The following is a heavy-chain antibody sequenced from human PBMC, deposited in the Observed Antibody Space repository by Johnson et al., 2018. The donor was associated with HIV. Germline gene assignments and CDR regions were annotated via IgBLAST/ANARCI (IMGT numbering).Heavy chain of an antibody. CDR2: ISYDGRNK. CDR1: GFTFSSYA. CDR3: AKLGGEDGFDI. V-gene: IGHV3-30*14. J-gene: IGHJ3*02. D-gene: IGHD2-21*01. Sequence: QVQLVESGGGVVQPGRSLRLSCAASGFTFSSYAMHWVRQAPGKGLEWVAVISYDGRNKYYADSVKGRFTLSRDNSKYTLYLHMNNLTTEDTAVYYCAKLGGEDGFDIWGQGTMVTVSS.